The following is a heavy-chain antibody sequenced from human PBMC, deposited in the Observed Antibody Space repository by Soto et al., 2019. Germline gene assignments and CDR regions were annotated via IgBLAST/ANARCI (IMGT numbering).Heavy chain of an antibody. CDR3: ASAPVIFGVITIYYFDS. Sequence: ETLSLTCTVSGDSISSSTYYWGWIRQPPGKGLEWIGSMYHSGSTYYGPSLKSRVTISVDTSKNQFSLRLSSVTASDTAVYYCASAPVIFGVITIYYFDSWGQGTQVTVSS. J-gene: IGHJ4*02. V-gene: IGHV4-39*01. D-gene: IGHD3-3*01. CDR2: MYHSGST. CDR1: GDSISSSTYY.